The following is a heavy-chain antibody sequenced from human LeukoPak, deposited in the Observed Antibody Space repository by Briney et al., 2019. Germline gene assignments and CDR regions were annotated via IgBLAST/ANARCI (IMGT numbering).Heavy chain of an antibody. D-gene: IGHD4-17*01. CDR2: IYYSGST. V-gene: IGHV4-31*03. Sequence: PSETLSLTCTVSGGSISSGGYYWSWIRQHPGKGLEWIGYIYYSGSTYYTPSLKSRVTISVDTSKNQFSLKLSSVTAADTAVYYCARDRLRARWFDPWGQGTLVTVSS. J-gene: IGHJ5*02. CDR3: ARDRLRARWFDP. CDR1: GGSISSGGYY.